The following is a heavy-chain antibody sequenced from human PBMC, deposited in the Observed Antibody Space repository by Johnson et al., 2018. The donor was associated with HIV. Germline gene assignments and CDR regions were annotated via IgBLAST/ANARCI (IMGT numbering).Heavy chain of an antibody. CDR3: TTLWGGPDAFDI. Sequence: VQLVESGGGVVRPGGSLRLSCVASGFTFDDYGMSWVRQAPGKGLEWVSVIYSGGSTYYADSVKGRFTIARDNSKNTLYLQMNSRKTEDTAVYYCTTLWGGPDAFDIWGQGTMVTVSS. J-gene: IGHJ3*02. CDR2: IYSGGST. D-gene: IGHD3-16*01. CDR1: GFTFDDYG. V-gene: IGHV3-66*04.